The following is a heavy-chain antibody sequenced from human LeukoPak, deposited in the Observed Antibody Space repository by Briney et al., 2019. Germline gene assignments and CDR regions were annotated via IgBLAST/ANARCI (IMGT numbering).Heavy chain of an antibody. J-gene: IGHJ4*02. CDR3: ARLGDSSSSGIDY. D-gene: IGHD6-6*01. Sequence: KPSETLSLTCSVSGASNSNQYWSWVRQPPGKGLEWIGYIYNSGSTNNNPSLKSRVTMSVDTSMNQFSLKLSSVTAADTAVYYCARLGDSSSSGIDYWGQGTLVTVSS. CDR1: GASNSNQY. CDR2: IYNSGST. V-gene: IGHV4-59*11.